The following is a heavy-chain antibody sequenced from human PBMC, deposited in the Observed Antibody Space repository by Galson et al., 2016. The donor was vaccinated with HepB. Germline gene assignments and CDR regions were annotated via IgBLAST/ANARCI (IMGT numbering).Heavy chain of an antibody. Sequence: LRLSCAASGFTFSTYGMHWVRQAPGKGLEWVAVIWYDGSNKYYADSVKGRFTISRDNSKNTLYLQMNGLRAEDTAVYYCARDYYGDAAGFDYWGQGTLVTVSS. V-gene: IGHV3-33*01. CDR3: ARDYYGDAAGFDY. J-gene: IGHJ4*02. D-gene: IGHD4-17*01. CDR2: IWYDGSNK. CDR1: GFTFSTYG.